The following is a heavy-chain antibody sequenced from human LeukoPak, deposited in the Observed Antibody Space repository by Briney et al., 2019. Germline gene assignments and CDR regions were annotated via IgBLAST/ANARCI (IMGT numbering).Heavy chain of an antibody. V-gene: IGHV4-39*07. J-gene: IGHJ4*02. D-gene: IGHD6-13*01. CDR3: ARDSRNSSSWYD. CDR1: GGSISSSSYY. CDR2: IYYSGST. Sequence: PSETLSLTCTVSGGSISSSSYYWGWIRQPPGKGLEWIGSIYYSGSTYYNPSLKSRVTISVDTSKNQFSLKLSSVTAADTAVYYCARDSRNSSSWYDWGQGTLVTVSS.